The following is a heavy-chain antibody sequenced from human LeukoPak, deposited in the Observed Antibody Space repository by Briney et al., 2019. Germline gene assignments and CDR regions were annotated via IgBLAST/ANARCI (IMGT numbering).Heavy chain of an antibody. D-gene: IGHD1-26*01. CDR3: AKAAWELGYFQS. CDR1: GLTFRGYV. Sequence: GGSLRLSCAASGLTFRGYVMSWVRQTPRKGLEWVSTISGSGLSTYYADSVKGRFTISRDNSNNTVYLQMNSLRAEDTAVYYCAKAAWELGYFQSWGQGTLVTVPS. J-gene: IGHJ1*01. V-gene: IGHV3-23*01. CDR2: ISGSGLST.